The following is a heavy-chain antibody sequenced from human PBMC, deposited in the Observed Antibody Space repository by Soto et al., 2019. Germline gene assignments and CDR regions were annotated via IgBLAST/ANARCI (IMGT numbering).Heavy chain of an antibody. V-gene: IGHV4-31*03. J-gene: IGHJ4*02. CDR2: IYYSGST. Sequence: LSLTCTVSGGSISRGGYYWSWIRQHPGKGLEWIGYIYYSGSTYYNPSLKSRVTISVDTSKNQFSLKLSSVTAADTAVYYCARSPARNGYFDYWGQGTLVTVSS. D-gene: IGHD4-17*01. CDR1: GGSISRGGYY. CDR3: ARSPARNGYFDY.